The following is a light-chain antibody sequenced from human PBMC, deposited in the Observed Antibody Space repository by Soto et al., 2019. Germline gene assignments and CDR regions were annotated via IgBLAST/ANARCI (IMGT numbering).Light chain of an antibody. CDR2: AAS. Sequence: DIQLTQSPSFLSASLGDRVTIPCRARQGISSYLAWYQQKPGKAPKLLIYAASTLQSGVPSRFSGSGSGTEFTLTISSLQPEDFATYYCQQLNSYPITFGPGTKVDIK. CDR1: QGISSY. V-gene: IGKV1-9*01. J-gene: IGKJ3*01. CDR3: QQLNSYPIT.